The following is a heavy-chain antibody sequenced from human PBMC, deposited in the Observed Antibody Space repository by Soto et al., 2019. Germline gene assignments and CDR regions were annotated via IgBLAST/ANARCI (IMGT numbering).Heavy chain of an antibody. Sequence: GESLKISCKGSGYSFTSYWISWVRQMPGKGLEWMGRIDPSDSYTTYSPSFQGHVTISADKSISTAHLQWSSLKASDTAMYYCATLSDNYYDSSGKHYYGMDVWGQGTTVTVSS. J-gene: IGHJ6*02. D-gene: IGHD3-22*01. CDR1: GYSFTSYW. V-gene: IGHV5-10-1*01. CDR3: ATLSDNYYDSSGKHYYGMDV. CDR2: IDPSDSYT.